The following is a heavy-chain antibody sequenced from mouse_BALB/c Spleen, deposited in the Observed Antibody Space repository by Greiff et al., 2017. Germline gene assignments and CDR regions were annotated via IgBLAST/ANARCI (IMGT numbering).Heavy chain of an antibody. CDR3: ARDQIYYGNYVSPAY. D-gene: IGHD2-1*01. J-gene: IGHJ3*01. CDR1: GYSITSGYY. Sequence: EVQLQQSGPGLVKPSQSLSLTCSVTGYSITSGYYWNWLRQFPGNKLEWLGYISYDGSNNYNPSLKNRISITRDTSKNQFFLKLNSVTTEDTATYYCARDQIYYGNYVSPAYWGQGTLVTVSA. CDR2: ISYDGSN. V-gene: IGHV3-6*02.